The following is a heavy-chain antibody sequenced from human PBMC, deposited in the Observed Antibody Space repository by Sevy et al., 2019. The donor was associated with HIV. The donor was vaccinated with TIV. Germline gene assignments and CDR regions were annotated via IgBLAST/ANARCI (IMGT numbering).Heavy chain of an antibody. CDR2: ISGNDDTK. J-gene: IGHJ6*02. D-gene: IGHD4-17*01. Sequence: GGSLRLSCAASGFTLSDYYMSWIRQAPGKGLEWVSYISGNDDTKYYADSVKGRFTMSRDNARNSVYLHMSSLRAEDTAVYYCARVHVKDGDLGDYYYFAMDVWGQGTTVTVSS. CDR3: ARVHVKDGDLGDYYYFAMDV. V-gene: IGHV3-11*01. CDR1: GFTLSDYY.